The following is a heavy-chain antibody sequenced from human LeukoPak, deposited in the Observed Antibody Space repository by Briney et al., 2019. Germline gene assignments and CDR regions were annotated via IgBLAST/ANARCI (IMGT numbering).Heavy chain of an antibody. CDR3: AREGAVAGTYYYYGMDV. J-gene: IGHJ6*02. V-gene: IGHV3-74*01. CDR1: GFTFSSYW. CDR2: INSDGSST. Sequence: AGGSLRLSCAASGFTFSSYWMHWVRQAPGKGLVWVSRINSDGSSTSYADSVKGRFTISRDNAKNTLYLQMNSLRAEDTAVYYCAREGAVAGTYYYYGMDVWGQGTTVTVSS. D-gene: IGHD6-19*01.